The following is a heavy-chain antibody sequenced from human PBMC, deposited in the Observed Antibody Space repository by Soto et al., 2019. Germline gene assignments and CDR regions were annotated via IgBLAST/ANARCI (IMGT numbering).Heavy chain of an antibody. CDR2: IYNSGST. D-gene: IGHD5-18*01. CDR1: GGSVSSGSYY. Sequence: QVQLQESGPGLVKPSETLSLTCTVSGGSVSSGSYYWSWIRQPPGKGLEWIGYIYNSGSTNYNPSLKGRVTISVDTSKNQFSLKLSSVTAADTAVYYCARISVYSYGLPPYFDSWGQGTLVTVSS. CDR3: ARISVYSYGLPPYFDS. J-gene: IGHJ4*02. V-gene: IGHV4-61*01.